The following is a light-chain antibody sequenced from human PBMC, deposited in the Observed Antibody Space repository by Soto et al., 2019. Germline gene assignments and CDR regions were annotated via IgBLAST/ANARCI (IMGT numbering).Light chain of an antibody. Sequence: QSALTQPASVSGSPGQSITISCTGTSRDVGAYDYVSWYLQYPHKAPQLLIYYVDHRPSGVASRFSGSNSGNTASLTICGLQAEDEGDYYCCSYADGSIYFFGTGTKLTVL. CDR3: CSYADGSIYF. CDR1: SRDVGAYDY. CDR2: YVD. J-gene: IGLJ1*01. V-gene: IGLV2-14*03.